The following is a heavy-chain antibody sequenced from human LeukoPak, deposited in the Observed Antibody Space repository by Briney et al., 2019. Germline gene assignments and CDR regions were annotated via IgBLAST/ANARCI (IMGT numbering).Heavy chain of an antibody. CDR3: ARQVGLYYDFDI. D-gene: IGHD3-22*01. J-gene: IGHJ3*02. Sequence: ASETLSLTCTVSGGSVSSGSYYWSWIRQPPGKGLEWIGYIYYSGSTNYNSSLKSRVTISVDTSKNQFSLKLSSVTAADTAVYYCARQVGLYYDFDIWGQGTMVTVSS. V-gene: IGHV4-61*01. CDR1: GGSVSSGSYY. CDR2: IYYSGST.